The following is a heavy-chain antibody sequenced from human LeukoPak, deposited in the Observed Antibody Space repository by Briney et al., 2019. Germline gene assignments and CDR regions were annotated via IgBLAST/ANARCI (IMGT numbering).Heavy chain of an antibody. D-gene: IGHD3/OR15-3a*01. CDR3: ARGSPGLVIGPYFDY. CDR1: GGSISSYY. Sequence: SETLSLTCTVSGGSISSYYWSWIRQPPGKGLEWIGYIYYSGSTNYNPSLKSRVTISVDTSKNQFSLKLSSVTAADTAVYYCARGSPGLVIGPYFDYWGQGTLVTVSS. CDR2: IYYSGST. J-gene: IGHJ4*02. V-gene: IGHV4-59*01.